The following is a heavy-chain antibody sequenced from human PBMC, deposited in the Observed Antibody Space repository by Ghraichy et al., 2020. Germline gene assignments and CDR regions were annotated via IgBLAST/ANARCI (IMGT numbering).Heavy chain of an antibody. D-gene: IGHD4-17*01. CDR3: ARSHYRDYSFVFDS. CDR2: TYYRSKWYS. CDR1: GDSVSGNSVA. J-gene: IGHJ4*02. V-gene: IGHV6-1*01. Sequence: QTLSLTCAISGDSVSGNSVAWSWIRQSPSRGLEWLGRTYYRSKWYSDYTISVKSRITINPDTSKNQFSLQLKSVTPEDTAVYYCARSHYRDYSFVFDSWGQGTLVTVSS.